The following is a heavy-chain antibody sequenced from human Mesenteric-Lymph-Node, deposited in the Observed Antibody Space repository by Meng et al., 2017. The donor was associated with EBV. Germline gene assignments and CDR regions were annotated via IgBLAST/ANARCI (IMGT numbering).Heavy chain of an antibody. V-gene: IGHV4-30-4*01. CDR1: GGSIGRGGSY. CDR3: ARGVGGGYDYYLDY. Sequence: RQVQKPGLVKPSQSLSLVCALSGGSIGRGGSYWSWIRQPPGKGLEWVGYIYYDGTTYYNPSLKSRGTISLDTSKNHFSLKLTSVTAADTAVYYCARGVGGGYDYYLDYWGQGSLVTVSS. D-gene: IGHD2-21*02. CDR2: IYYDGTT. J-gene: IGHJ4*02.